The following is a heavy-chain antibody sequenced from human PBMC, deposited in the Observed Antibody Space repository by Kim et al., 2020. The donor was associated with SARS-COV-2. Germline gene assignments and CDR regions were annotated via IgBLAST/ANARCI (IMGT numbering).Heavy chain of an antibody. CDR2: INTNTGNP. V-gene: IGHV7-4-1*02. Sequence: ASVKVSCKASGYTFTSYAMNWVRQAPGLGLEWMGWINTNTGNPTYAQGFTGRFVFSLDTSVSTAYLQISSLKAEDTAVYYCARMYYDFWSGYYISGLFDPWGQGTLVTVSS. J-gene: IGHJ5*02. CDR3: ARMYYDFWSGYYISGLFDP. D-gene: IGHD3-3*01. CDR1: GYTFTSYA.